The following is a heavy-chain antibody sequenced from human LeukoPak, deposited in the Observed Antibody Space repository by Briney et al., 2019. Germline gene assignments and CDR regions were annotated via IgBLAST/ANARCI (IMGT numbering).Heavy chain of an antibody. D-gene: IGHD1-1*01. Sequence: PGGSLRLSCAASRFTFSSYGMAWVRQAPGKGLEWFSSISGGGTNTYYADSVKGRFTISRDNAKNSLYLQMNSLRAEDTAVYYCARGLSTTGTTDYYYGMDVWGQGTTVTVSS. J-gene: IGHJ6*02. V-gene: IGHV3-21*01. CDR1: RFTFSSYG. CDR2: ISGGGTNT. CDR3: ARGLSTTGTTDYYYGMDV.